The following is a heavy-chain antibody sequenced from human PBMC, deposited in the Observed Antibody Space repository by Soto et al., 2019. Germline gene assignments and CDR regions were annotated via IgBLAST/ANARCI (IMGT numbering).Heavy chain of an antibody. CDR2: IRKRVNSYST. Sequence: QPGGSLRLSCAASGFTFSDHYMDWVRQAPGKGLEWVGRIRKRVNSYSTEFAASVKGRFTISRDDSKNSLYLQMNSLQTEDTAIYYCTRVDSGWSYDAWGQGTLVTVSS. CDR3: TRVDSGWSYDA. D-gene: IGHD6-19*01. V-gene: IGHV3-72*01. CDR1: GFTFSDHY. J-gene: IGHJ5*02.